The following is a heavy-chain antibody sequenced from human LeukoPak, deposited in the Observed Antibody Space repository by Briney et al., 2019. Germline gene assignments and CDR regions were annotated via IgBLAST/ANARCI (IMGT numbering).Heavy chain of an antibody. CDR2: MNPNSGNT. Sequence: ASVKVSCKASGYTFTSYDINWVRLATGQGLEWMGWMNPNSGNTGYAQKFQGRVTMTRNTSISTAYMELSSLRSEDTAVYYCARGALYCSSTSCYGGYYYMDVWGKGTTVTISS. CDR1: GYTFTSYD. J-gene: IGHJ6*03. V-gene: IGHV1-8*01. D-gene: IGHD2-2*01. CDR3: ARGALYCSSTSCYGGYYYMDV.